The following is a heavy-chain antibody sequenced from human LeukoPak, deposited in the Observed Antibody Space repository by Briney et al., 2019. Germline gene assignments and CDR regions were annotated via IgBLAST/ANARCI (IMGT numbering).Heavy chain of an antibody. D-gene: IGHD2-8*01. CDR2: IYPTGST. CDR3: AKIPNGTRGWFDP. CDR1: GGSITSNY. V-gene: IGHV4-4*07. J-gene: IGHJ5*02. Sequence: SETLSLTCTVSGGSITSNYWSWIRQPAGKGLEWIGHIYPTGSTNYNPSLKSRVTMSVDTSKNQFSLKLTSVTAADTAVYYCAKIPNGTRGWFDPCGQGTLVTVSS.